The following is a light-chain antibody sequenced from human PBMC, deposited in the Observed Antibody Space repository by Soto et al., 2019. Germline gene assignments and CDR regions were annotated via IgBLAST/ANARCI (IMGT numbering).Light chain of an antibody. V-gene: IGLV2-14*01. CDR2: AVT. J-gene: IGLJ1*01. CDR1: SSDVGGYNY. Sequence: ALTQPASVSGSPGQSITISCTGTSSDVGGYNYVSWYQQHPGKAPKLMIYAVTDRPSGVSSRFSGSKSGNTASLTISGLQAEDEADYYCSSYTSSSTLFGTGTKVTVL. CDR3: SSYTSSSTL.